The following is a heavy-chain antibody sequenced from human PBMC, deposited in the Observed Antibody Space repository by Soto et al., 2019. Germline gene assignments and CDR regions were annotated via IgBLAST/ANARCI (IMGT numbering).Heavy chain of an antibody. J-gene: IGHJ6*03. CDR2: IIPIQGKA. Sequence: QVQLVQSGAELKKPGSSVKVSCEASGGSFTSYSFTWVRQAPGQGLEWMERIIPIQGKANYALKFQDRVTITADRSSRTVYMELTSLRPEDTAVYFCAKSLLFVDHGYMDVWGKGTTVTVSS. D-gene: IGHD2-21*01. CDR3: AKSLLFVDHGYMDV. V-gene: IGHV1-69*02. CDR1: GGSFTSYS.